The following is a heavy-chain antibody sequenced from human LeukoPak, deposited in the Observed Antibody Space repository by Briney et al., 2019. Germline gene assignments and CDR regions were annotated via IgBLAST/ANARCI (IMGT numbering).Heavy chain of an antibody. J-gene: IGHJ3*02. CDR1: GFTFSSYD. CDR3: ARGDDDTAMVRGAFDI. CDR2: INWNGGST. Sequence: GSLRLSCAASGFTFSSYDMNWVRQAPGKGLEWVSGINWNGGSTGYADSVKGRFTISRDNAKNSLYLQMNSLRAEDTALYYCARGDDDTAMVRGAFDIWGQGTMVTVSS. V-gene: IGHV3-20*04. D-gene: IGHD5-18*01.